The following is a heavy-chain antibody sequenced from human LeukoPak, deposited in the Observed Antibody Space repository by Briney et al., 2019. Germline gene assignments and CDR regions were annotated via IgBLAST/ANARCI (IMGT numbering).Heavy chain of an antibody. CDR2: INPNSGGT. J-gene: IGHJ4*02. Sequence: ASVKVFCKASGYTCTSYARNWLRQAPGQGIEWMGWINPNSGGTNYAQKFQGRVTMTRDTSISTAYMELSSLRSEDTAVYYCARSPYSGSYQYYFDYWGQGTLVTVSS. CDR1: GYTCTSYA. D-gene: IGHD1-26*01. CDR3: ARSPYSGSYQYYFDY. V-gene: IGHV1-2*02.